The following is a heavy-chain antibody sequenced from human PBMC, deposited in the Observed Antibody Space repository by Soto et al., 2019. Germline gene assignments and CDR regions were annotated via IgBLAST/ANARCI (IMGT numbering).Heavy chain of an antibody. CDR2: ISYDGENQ. CDR3: VSPHSESSNAFDL. J-gene: IGHJ5*02. CDR1: GFSFSHYA. D-gene: IGHD3-10*01. Sequence: LRLSCAASGFSFSHYAMHWVRQPPGKGLEWVALISYDGENQYFTDSVRGRFTISRDNSKTAVYLEMNDLRLDDTATYYCVSPHSESSNAFDLWGQGTLVTVSS. V-gene: IGHV3-30*04.